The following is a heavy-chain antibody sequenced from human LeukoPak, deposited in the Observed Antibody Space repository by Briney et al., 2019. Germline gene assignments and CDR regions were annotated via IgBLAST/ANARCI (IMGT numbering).Heavy chain of an antibody. Sequence: GGSLRLSCAVSGFTFSSYWMSWVPQAPGKGLEWVANMKPDGSEKYYVDSVKGRFTISRDSSKNSLYLQMNSLRAEDTAVYYCARDPRQSHLVYTTGDYWGQGTLVTVSS. CDR3: ARDPRQSHLVYTTGDY. CDR1: GFTFSSYW. D-gene: IGHD2-2*02. CDR2: MKPDGSEK. V-gene: IGHV3-7*01. J-gene: IGHJ4*02.